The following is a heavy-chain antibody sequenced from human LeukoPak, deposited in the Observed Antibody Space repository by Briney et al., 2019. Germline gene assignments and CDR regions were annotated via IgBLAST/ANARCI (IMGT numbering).Heavy chain of an antibody. CDR3: ARDSAAAGTLYFDS. Sequence: GGSLRLYCSTSGFTFSSRAMNWVRQAPGKGLEWVSYISSSTSSIYYADSEKGRFTISRDNAKNSLYLQMNSLRAEDTAVYYCARDSAAAGTLYFDSWGQGTLVTVSS. CDR1: GFTFSSRA. V-gene: IGHV3-48*01. CDR2: ISSSTSSI. J-gene: IGHJ4*02. D-gene: IGHD6-13*01.